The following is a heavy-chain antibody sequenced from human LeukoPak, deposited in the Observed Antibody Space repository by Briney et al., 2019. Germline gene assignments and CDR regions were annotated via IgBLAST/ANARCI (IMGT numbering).Heavy chain of an antibody. CDR2: LWYDGSNQ. Sequence: GGSLRLSCEASGFTLSTYAVHWVRQAPGKGLQWVAALWYDGSNQYYADPVKGRFTISRDNSKNTLYLQMSSLKVEDTAVYYCTRAPYYDRWYFDLWGRGALVTVSS. CDR3: TRAPYYDRWYFDL. D-gene: IGHD3-22*01. CDR1: GFTLSTYA. J-gene: IGHJ2*01. V-gene: IGHV3-30*04.